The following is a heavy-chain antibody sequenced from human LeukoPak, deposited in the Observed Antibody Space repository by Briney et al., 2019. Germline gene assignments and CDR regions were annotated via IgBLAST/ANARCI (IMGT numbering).Heavy chain of an antibody. CDR3: ARGEYGSGSLNYYYYGMDV. CDR2: IYYSGST. J-gene: IGHJ6*02. D-gene: IGHD3-10*01. Sequence: SQTLSLTCTVSGGSISSGGCYWSWIRQHPGKGLEWIGYIYYSGSTYCNPSLKSRVTISVDTSKNQFSLKLSSVTAADTAVYYCARGEYGSGSLNYYYYGMDVWGQGTTVTVSS. V-gene: IGHV4-31*03. CDR1: GGSISSGGCY.